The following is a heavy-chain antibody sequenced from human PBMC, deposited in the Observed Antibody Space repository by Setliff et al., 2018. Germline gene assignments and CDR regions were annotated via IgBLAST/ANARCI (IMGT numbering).Heavy chain of an antibody. V-gene: IGHV1-2*04. CDR2: INPNSGGT. CDR3: ARDLSTTVMTRSWYYFAY. D-gene: IGHD4-17*01. CDR1: GYTFTGFF. Sequence: GASVKVSCKASGYTFTGFFMHWVRQAPGQGLECMGWINPNSGGTNYAQKFQGWVPMTRATSSSTAYMELSRLSADDTAVYYCARDLSTTVMTRSWYYFAYWGQGTLVTVSS. J-gene: IGHJ4*02.